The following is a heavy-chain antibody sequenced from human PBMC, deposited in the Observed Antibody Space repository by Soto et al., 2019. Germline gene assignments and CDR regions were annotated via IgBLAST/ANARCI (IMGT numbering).Heavy chain of an antibody. D-gene: IGHD2-2*01. Sequence: GGSLRLSCAASGFTFSSYCMHWVRQAPGKGLEWVAVISYDESNKYYADSVKGRFTISRDNSKNTLHLQMSGLRAEDTAVYWCAKGYCSTTTCHLDYWGQGTLVTVSS. CDR3: AKGYCSTTTCHLDY. CDR1: GFTFSSYC. CDR2: ISYDESNK. J-gene: IGHJ4*02. V-gene: IGHV3-30*18.